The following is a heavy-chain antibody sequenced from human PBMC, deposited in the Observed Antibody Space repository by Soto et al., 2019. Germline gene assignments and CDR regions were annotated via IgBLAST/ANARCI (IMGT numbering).Heavy chain of an antibody. Sequence: SETLSLTCTVSGGSVSSGSYYWSWIRQPPGKGLEWIGYIYYSGSTNYNPSLKSRVTISVDTSKNQFSLKLSSVTAADTAVYYCARDATYYDFWSGYYTGGGYYYYGMDVWGQGTTVTVSS. CDR1: GGSVSSGSYY. CDR3: ARDATYYDFWSGYYTGGGYYYYGMDV. D-gene: IGHD3-3*01. CDR2: IYYSGST. V-gene: IGHV4-61*01. J-gene: IGHJ6*02.